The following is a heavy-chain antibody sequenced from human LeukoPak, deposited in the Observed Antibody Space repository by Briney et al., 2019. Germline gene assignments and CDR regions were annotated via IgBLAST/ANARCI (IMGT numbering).Heavy chain of an antibody. J-gene: IGHJ5*02. CDR1: GFTFSSYA. Sequence: QSGGSLRLPCAASGFTFSSYAMSWVRQAPGKGLEWVSAISGSGSTNYADSVKGRFTISRDNSKNTLYLQMNSLRAEDTAVYYCAKGPYSGFSWGQGTLVTVSS. CDR3: AKGPYSGFS. V-gene: IGHV3-23*01. CDR2: ISGSGST. D-gene: IGHD1-26*01.